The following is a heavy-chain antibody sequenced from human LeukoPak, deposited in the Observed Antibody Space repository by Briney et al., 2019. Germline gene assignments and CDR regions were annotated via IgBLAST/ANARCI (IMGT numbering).Heavy chain of an antibody. Sequence: ASVKVSCKVSGYTLTELSMHWVRQAPGKGLEWMGGFDPEDGETIYAQKFQGRVTMTEDTSTDTAYMELSSLRSEDTAVYYCARSLGDMYGDAFDIWGQGTMVTVSS. D-gene: IGHD2-8*01. CDR2: FDPEDGET. J-gene: IGHJ3*02. CDR3: ARSLGDMYGDAFDI. V-gene: IGHV1-24*01. CDR1: GYTLTELS.